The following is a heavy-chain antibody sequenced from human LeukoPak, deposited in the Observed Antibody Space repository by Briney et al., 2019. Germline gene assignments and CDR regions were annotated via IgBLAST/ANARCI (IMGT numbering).Heavy chain of an antibody. CDR3: ARGRPGLYLDY. J-gene: IGHJ4*02. V-gene: IGHV3-48*02. D-gene: IGHD2-8*01. CDR2: ISSSSGTI. CDR1: GFSFSTYS. Sequence: GGSLRLSCAASGFSFSTYSMIWVRQAPGKGLEWVSYISSSSGTIYYADSVKGRFTISRDNAKDSKYLQMNGLTDEDTAVYYRARGRPGLYLDYWGQGTLVTVSS.